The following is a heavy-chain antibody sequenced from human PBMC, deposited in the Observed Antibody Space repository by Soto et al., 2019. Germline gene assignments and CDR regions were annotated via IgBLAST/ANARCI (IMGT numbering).Heavy chain of an antibody. J-gene: IGHJ3*02. CDR2: ISAYNGNT. CDR3: AREGYCSSTSCLEAFDI. D-gene: IGHD2-2*01. CDR1: GYTFTSYG. V-gene: IGHV1-18*01. Sequence: GASVKVSCKASGYTFTSYGISWVRQAPGQGLEWMGWISAYNGNTNYAQKLQGRVTMTTDTSTSTAYMELRSLRSDDTAVYYCAREGYCSSTSCLEAFDIRGQGTMVTVSS.